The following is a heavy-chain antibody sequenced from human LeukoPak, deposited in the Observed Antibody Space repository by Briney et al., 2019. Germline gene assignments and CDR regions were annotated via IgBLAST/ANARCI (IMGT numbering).Heavy chain of an antibody. CDR3: ASIAVAGNFDY. V-gene: IGHV3-21*01. D-gene: IGHD6-19*01. J-gene: IGHJ4*02. CDR2: ISSSSSYI. CDR1: GFTFSSYS. Sequence: GGSLRLSRAASGFTFSSYSMNWVRQAPGKGLEWVSSISSSSSYIYYADSVKGRFTISRDNAKNSLYLQMNSLRAEDTAVYYCASIAVAGNFDYWGQGTLVTVSS.